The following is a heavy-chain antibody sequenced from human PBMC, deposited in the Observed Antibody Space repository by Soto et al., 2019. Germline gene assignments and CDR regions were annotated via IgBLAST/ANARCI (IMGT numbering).Heavy chain of an antibody. D-gene: IGHD6-13*01. CDR2: ISYDGSNK. V-gene: IGHV3-30-3*01. CDR3: ASFDLGSSWSNWFDP. CDR1: RFTFSSYA. J-gene: IGHJ5*02. Sequence: QVQLVESGGGVVQPGRSLRLSCAASRFTFSSYAMHWVRQAPGKGLEWVAVISYDGSNKYYADSVKGRFTISRDNSKNTLYLQMNSLRAEDTAVYYCASFDLGSSWSNWFDPWGQGTLVTVSS.